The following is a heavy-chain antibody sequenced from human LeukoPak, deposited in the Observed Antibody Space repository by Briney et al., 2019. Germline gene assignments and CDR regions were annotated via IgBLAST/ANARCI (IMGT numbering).Heavy chain of an antibody. CDR2: IPYSGST. J-gene: IGHJ5*02. D-gene: IGHD2-15*01. CDR3: ARESAALNWFDP. CDR1: GDSISSNNYY. Sequence: SETLSLTCTVSGDSISSNNYYWAWIRQPPGKGLEWIGSIPYSGSTYYNPSLKSRVTMSVDTSKNQFSLKLSSVTAADTAVYYCARESAALNWFDPWGQGTLVTVSS. V-gene: IGHV4-39*07.